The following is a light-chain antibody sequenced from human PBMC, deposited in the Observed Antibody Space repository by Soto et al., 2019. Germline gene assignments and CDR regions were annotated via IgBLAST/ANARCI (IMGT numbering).Light chain of an antibody. J-gene: IGKJ4*01. Sequence: EIVMTQSPATLSVSAGERATLSCRASQSVGSSLAWYQRKPGQAPRLLIYGASTRATGIPATFSGSGYGTEFNLTISSLQSEDFAVYYCQQYNSWPLTFGGGTKVDIK. V-gene: IGKV3-15*01. CDR3: QQYNSWPLT. CDR1: QSVGSS. CDR2: GAS.